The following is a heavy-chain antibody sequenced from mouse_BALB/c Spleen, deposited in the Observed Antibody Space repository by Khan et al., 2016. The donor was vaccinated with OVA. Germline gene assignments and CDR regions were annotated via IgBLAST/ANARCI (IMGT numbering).Heavy chain of an antibody. D-gene: IGHD2-10*01. CDR3: ARQPYYHYNVMDY. V-gene: IGHV2-6-1*01. CDR1: GFSLTNYG. Sequence: QVQLQQSGPGLVAPSQSLSITCTIPGFSLTNYGVHWVRQPPEKGLEWLVLLWSDGSTTYNSALKSRLTISKDNSKSQVFLKMNSLQTDDTAMYFCARQPYYHYNVMDYWGQGTSVTVSS. CDR2: LWSDGST. J-gene: IGHJ4*01.